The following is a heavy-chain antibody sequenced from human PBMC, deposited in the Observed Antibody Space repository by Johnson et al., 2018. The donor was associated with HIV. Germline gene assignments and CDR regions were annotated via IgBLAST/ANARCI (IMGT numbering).Heavy chain of an antibody. CDR1: GFTFSSYW. V-gene: IGHV3-23*04. Sequence: VQLVESGGGLVQPGRSLRLSCAASGFTFSSYWMSWVRQAPGKGLEWVSGISWNSGSIGYADSVKGRFTISRDNSKNTLYLQMNSLRAEDTAVYYCAKDQWSSSWTNDAFDIWGQGTMVTVSS. CDR2: ISWNSGSI. CDR3: AKDQWSSSWTNDAFDI. D-gene: IGHD6-13*01. J-gene: IGHJ3*02.